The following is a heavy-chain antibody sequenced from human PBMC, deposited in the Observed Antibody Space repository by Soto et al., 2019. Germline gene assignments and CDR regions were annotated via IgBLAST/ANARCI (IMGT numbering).Heavy chain of an antibody. J-gene: IGHJ4*02. Sequence: SETLSLTCTVSGGSISNSSYYWGRIRQPPGKGLEWIGSIYYSGSTYYNPALKSRVTISVDTSKNQFSLKLSSVTAADTAVYYCERHFRDSDFWSGSRFDFWGQGTLVTVSS. V-gene: IGHV4-39*01. D-gene: IGHD3-3*01. CDR2: IYYSGST. CDR3: ERHFRDSDFWSGSRFDF. CDR1: GGSISNSSYY.